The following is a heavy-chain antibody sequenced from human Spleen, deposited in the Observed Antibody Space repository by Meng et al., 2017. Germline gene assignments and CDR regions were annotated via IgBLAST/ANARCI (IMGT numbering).Heavy chain of an antibody. CDR2: IYYSGST. CDR1: GGSISSSSYY. D-gene: IGHD3-22*01. CDR3: ARAIPSRDITMIVVVITTSWFDP. V-gene: IGHV4-61*05. Sequence: SETLSLTCTVSGGSISSSSYYWGWIHQPPGKGLDWIGYIYYSGSTNYNPSLKSRVSISVDTSKNQFSLKLTSVTAADTAVYYCARAIPSRDITMIVVVITTSWFDPWGQGTLVTVSS. J-gene: IGHJ5*02.